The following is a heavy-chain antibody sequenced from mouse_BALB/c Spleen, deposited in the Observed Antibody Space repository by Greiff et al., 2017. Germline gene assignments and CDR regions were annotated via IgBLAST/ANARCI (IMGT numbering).Heavy chain of an antibody. CDR3: TRGITTVVADY. J-gene: IGHJ2*01. Sequence: EVKLVESGGGLVQPGGSMKLSCVASGFTFSNYWMNWVRQSPEKGLEWVAEIRLKSNNYATHYAESVKGRFTISRDDSKSSVYLQMNNLRAEDTGIYYCTRGITTVVADYWGQGTTLTVSS. CDR1: GFTFSNYW. CDR2: IRLKSNNYAT. D-gene: IGHD1-1*01. V-gene: IGHV6-6*02.